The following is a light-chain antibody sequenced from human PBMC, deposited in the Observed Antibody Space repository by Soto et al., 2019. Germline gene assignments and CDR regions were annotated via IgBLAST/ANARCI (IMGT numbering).Light chain of an antibody. CDR2: GAS. V-gene: IGKV3-20*01. CDR3: QQYGNSPLT. J-gene: IGKJ4*01. Sequence: EMVLTQSPGTLSLSPGERATLSCRASQSVRSTYLAWYQQKPGQAPRLLIYGASSRATGIPDRFSGSGSGTNFTLTISRLEPEDFAVYYCQQYGNSPLTFGGGTKVEIK. CDR1: QSVRSTY.